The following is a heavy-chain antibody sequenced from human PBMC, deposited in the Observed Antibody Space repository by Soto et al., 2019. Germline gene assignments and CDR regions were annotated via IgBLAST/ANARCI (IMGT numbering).Heavy chain of an antibody. CDR1: GYSISSGYY. CDR3: ARATHLYYYDSSGYHAHFEY. D-gene: IGHD3-22*01. Sequence: WETLSLTCAVSGYSISSGYYWGWIRQPPGKGLEWIGSIYHSGSTYYNPSLKSRVTISVDTSKNQFSLKLSSVTAADTAVYYCARATHLYYYDSSGYHAHFEYWGQGTLVTVSS. CDR2: IYHSGST. J-gene: IGHJ4*02. V-gene: IGHV4-38-2*01.